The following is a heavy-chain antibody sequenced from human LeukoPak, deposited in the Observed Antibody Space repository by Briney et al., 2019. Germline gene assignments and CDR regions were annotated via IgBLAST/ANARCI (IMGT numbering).Heavy chain of an antibody. CDR3: ASTSQQLDPYYYYYMDV. CDR2: IYYSGST. CDR1: GGSISSGGYY. Sequence: SQTLSLTCTVSGGSISSGGYYWSWIRQHPGKGLEWIGYIYYSGSTYYNPSPKSRVTISVDTSKNQFSLKLSSVTAADTAVYYCASTSQQLDPYYYYYMDVWGKGTTVTVSS. V-gene: IGHV4-31*03. D-gene: IGHD6-13*01. J-gene: IGHJ6*03.